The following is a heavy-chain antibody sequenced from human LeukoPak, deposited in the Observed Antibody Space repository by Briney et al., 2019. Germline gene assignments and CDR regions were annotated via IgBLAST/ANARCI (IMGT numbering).Heavy chain of an antibody. J-gene: IGHJ6*03. CDR2: IIPIFGTA. D-gene: IGHD3-22*01. V-gene: IGHV1-69*05. Sequence: SVKVSCKASGGTFSSYAISWVRQAPGQGREWMGRIIPIFGTANYAQKFQGRVTITTDESTSTAYMELSSLRSEDTAVYYCARVLSSGYYYGYYYYMDVWGKGTTVTVSS. CDR1: GGTFSSYA. CDR3: ARVLSSGYYYGYYYYMDV.